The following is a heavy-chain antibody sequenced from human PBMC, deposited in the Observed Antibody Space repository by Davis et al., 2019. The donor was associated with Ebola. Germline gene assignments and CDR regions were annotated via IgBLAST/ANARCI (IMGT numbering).Heavy chain of an antibody. J-gene: IGHJ6*02. CDR2: IYHRGNT. Sequence: SETLSLTCTVSGGSISSYYWSWIRQPPGKGLEWIGNIYHRGNTNYNPSLESRVTISVDTSRNQFSLKLSSVTAADTAVYYCARDYYYYGMDVWGQGTTVTVSS. V-gene: IGHV4-59*01. CDR3: ARDYYYYGMDV. CDR1: GGSISSYY.